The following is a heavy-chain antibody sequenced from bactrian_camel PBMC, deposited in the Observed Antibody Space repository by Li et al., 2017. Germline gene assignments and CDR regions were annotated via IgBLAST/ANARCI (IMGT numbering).Heavy chain of an antibody. Sequence: HVQLVESGGGSVQAGGSLRVSCRTSDNFLPMCMGWFRQAPRQEREAVASIYTADGTTYYADSAKGRVTISQDTPKETLYLQMDSLSPEDSAMYYCAAGGGNGAFCYTGERSMDYWGQGTQVTVS. CDR1: DNFLPMC. D-gene: IGHD2*01. J-gene: IGHJ4*01. CDR2: IYTADGTT. V-gene: IGHV3S54*01. CDR3: AAGGGNGAFCYTGERSMDY.